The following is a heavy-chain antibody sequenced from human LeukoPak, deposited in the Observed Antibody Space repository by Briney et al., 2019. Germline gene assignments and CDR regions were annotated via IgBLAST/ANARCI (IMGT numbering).Heavy chain of an antibody. Sequence: GGSLRLSCAASGFTFSSYAMSWVRQAPGKGLEWVSAISGSGGSSYYADSVKGRFTISRANSKNTLYLQMNSVRAEDTAVFYCAKDLQGFGKLRLPPPYWGQGTLVTVSS. CDR1: GFTFSSYA. D-gene: IGHD3-10*01. CDR2: ISGSGGSS. CDR3: AKDLQGFGKLRLPPPY. J-gene: IGHJ4*02. V-gene: IGHV3-23*01.